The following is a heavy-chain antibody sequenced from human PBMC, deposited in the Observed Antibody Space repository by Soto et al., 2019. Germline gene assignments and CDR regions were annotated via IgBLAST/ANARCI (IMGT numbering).Heavy chain of an antibody. CDR3: VRDDRWAFDF. J-gene: IGHJ3*01. D-gene: IGHD3-22*01. Sequence: DVQLVESGGGLVQPGGSRRVSCAASGFSFSNYAMNWVRQAPGKGLEWVSYISIGSGSIFYADSVKGRFTISRDDAKNSLYMQMNTLRDEDTAVYYCVRDDRWAFDFRGQGTMVTVSS. CDR2: ISIGSGSI. V-gene: IGHV3-48*02. CDR1: GFSFSNYA.